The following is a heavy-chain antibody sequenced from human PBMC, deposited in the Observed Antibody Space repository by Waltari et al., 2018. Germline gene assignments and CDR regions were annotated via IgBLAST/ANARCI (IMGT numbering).Heavy chain of an antibody. J-gene: IGHJ5*02. V-gene: IGHV3-9*01. Sequence: EVQLVESGGGLVQPGRSLRLSCAASGFTFDDYAMHWVRQAPGRGLEWVSGITWNSGSIGYADSGKGRFTISRDNAKNSLYLQMNSLRAEDTALYYCAKGGDYYGSGSGDWFDPWGRGTLVTVSS. D-gene: IGHD3-10*01. CDR2: ITWNSGSI. CDR3: AKGGDYYGSGSGDWFDP. CDR1: GFTFDDYA.